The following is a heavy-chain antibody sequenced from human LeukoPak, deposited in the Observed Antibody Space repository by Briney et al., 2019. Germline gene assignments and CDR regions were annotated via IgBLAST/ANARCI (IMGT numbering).Heavy chain of an antibody. Sequence: GGSLRLSCAASGFPLWNSAMSWVRQAPGKGLEWVSGISGSGGSSYYADSVKGRFTITRDNSKNTLYLQMNSLRAEDTAVYYCAKTLQGWFPHYFDYWGQGTLVTVSS. CDR2: ISGSGGSS. CDR1: GFPLWNSA. D-gene: IGHD5-18*01. J-gene: IGHJ4*02. CDR3: AKTLQGWFPHYFDY. V-gene: IGHV3-23*01.